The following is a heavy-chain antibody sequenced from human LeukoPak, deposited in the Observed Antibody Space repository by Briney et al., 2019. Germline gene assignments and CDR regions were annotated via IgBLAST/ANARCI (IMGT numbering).Heavy chain of an antibody. D-gene: IGHD6-13*01. CDR2: IYNDGST. CDR3: ARGYSSPDY. CDR1: GFTVSSNY. J-gene: IGHJ4*02. Sequence: RGSLRLSCAASGFTVSSNYMSWVRQAPGEGLEWVSVIYNDGSTFYADSVRGRFTVSRDNSKNTLYLQMNSLRAEDTAVYYCARGYSSPDYWGQGTLVTVSS. V-gene: IGHV3-66*01.